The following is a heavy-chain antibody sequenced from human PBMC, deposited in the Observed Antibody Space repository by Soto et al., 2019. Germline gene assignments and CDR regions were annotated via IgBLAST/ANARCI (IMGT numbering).Heavy chain of an antibody. CDR3: ATAPKVNDVFDY. V-gene: IGHV1-24*01. CDR2: FDPEDGET. D-gene: IGHD1-1*01. CDR1: GYTLTELS. J-gene: IGHJ4*02. Sequence: ASVKVSCKVSGYTLTELSMHCVRQAPGKGLEWMGGFDPEDGETIYAQKFQGRVTMTEDTSTDTAYMELSSLRSEDTAVYYCATAPKVNDVFDYWGQGILVTVSS.